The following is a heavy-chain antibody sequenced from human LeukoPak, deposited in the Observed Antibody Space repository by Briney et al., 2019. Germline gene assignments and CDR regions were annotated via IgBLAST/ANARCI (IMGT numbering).Heavy chain of an antibody. CDR3: ARLGPYDAFDI. CDR2: IYYSGST. Sequence: PSETLSLTCTVSGGSISSYYWSWIRQPPGKGLEWIGYIYYSGSTNYNPSLKSRVTISVDTSKNQFSLKLSSVTAADTAVYYCARLGPYDAFDIWGQGTMVTVPS. D-gene: IGHD3-16*01. CDR1: GGSISSYY. J-gene: IGHJ3*02. V-gene: IGHV4-59*01.